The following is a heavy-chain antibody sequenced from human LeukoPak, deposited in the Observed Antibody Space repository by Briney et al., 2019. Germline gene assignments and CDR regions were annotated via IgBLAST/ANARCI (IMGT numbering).Heavy chain of an antibody. CDR2: VYSRGST. CDR3: ARQWPYWHFDL. Sequence: PSQTLSLTCTVSGGSISSATYYWSWIRQPAGKGLEWIGRVYSRGSTNYNPSLKSRVTISVDTSKSQFSLKLSSVTAADTAVYYCARQWPYWHFDLWGRGTLVTVSS. D-gene: IGHD6-19*01. CDR1: GGSISSATYY. J-gene: IGHJ2*01. V-gene: IGHV4-61*02.